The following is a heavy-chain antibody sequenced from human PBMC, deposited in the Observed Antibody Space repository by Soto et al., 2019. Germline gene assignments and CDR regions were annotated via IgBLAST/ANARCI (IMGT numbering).Heavy chain of an antibody. Sequence: ETLSLTCTVTGGAISGYYWTWIRQSDGEGLEWIGRIYSSGSTNYNPSLKSRVTISLDTSMNYFSLRLGSVTAADTAVYYCARGQRFSDWFDPWGQGTLVTVSS. CDR1: GGAISGYY. D-gene: IGHD3-3*01. V-gene: IGHV4-4*07. CDR2: IYSSGST. J-gene: IGHJ5*02. CDR3: ARGQRFSDWFDP.